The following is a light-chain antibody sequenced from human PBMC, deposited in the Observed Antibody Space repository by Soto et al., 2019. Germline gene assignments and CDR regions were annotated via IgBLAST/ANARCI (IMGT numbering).Light chain of an antibody. V-gene: IGLV1-40*01. CDR3: QSFDSSLSGWV. Sequence: QAVVTQPPSVSGAPGQRVTISCTGSRSNIGAGYDVHWYQQLPGTAPKLLFSGNTNRPSGVPDRFSGSKSGTSASLAITGLQAEDEADYYCQSFDSSLSGWVFGGGTKLTVL. J-gene: IGLJ3*02. CDR2: GNT. CDR1: RSNIGAGYD.